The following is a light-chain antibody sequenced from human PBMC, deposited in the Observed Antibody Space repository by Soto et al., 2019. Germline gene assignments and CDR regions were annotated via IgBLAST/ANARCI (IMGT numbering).Light chain of an antibody. Sequence: EIVLTQSPATLSLSPGERATLSCRASQSVSSYLAWYQQQPGQAPRLLIYDASNRDTGIPARFSGSGSGTEFTLTITRLEPEDLAVYYCQQRSNCPPWTFGHRPKVDIK. V-gene: IGKV3-11*01. CDR1: QSVSSY. J-gene: IGKJ1*01. CDR3: QQRSNCPPWT. CDR2: DAS.